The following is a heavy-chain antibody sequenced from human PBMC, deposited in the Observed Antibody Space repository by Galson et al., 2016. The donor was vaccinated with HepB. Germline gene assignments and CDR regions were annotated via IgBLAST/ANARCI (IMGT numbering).Heavy chain of an antibody. Sequence: SLRLSCADSGFAFGDYAMNWVRQAPGKGREWVGVIRGRGYGETTESAPSVKGRFNISRDDSKNIAYLQMNSLKTDDTAVYYCTRDRHNEYYNFWTHHHGKDVWGQGTTVTVSS. V-gene: IGHV3-49*04. J-gene: IGHJ6*02. CDR3: TRDRHNEYYNFWTHHHGKDV. CDR1: GFAFGDYA. D-gene: IGHD3-3*01. CDR2: IRGRGYGETT.